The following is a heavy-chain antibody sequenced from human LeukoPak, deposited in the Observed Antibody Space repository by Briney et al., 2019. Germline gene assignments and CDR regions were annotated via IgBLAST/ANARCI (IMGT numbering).Heavy chain of an antibody. Sequence: GGSLRLSCAASGFTFSSYSMNWVCQAPGKGLEWVSSISSSSSYIYYADSVKGRFTISRDNAKNSLYLQMNSLRAEDTAVYYCARDKVQLATPDFYYSYYMDVWGKGTTVTVSS. D-gene: IGHD6-13*01. CDR2: ISSSSSYI. CDR3: ARDKVQLATPDFYYSYYMDV. J-gene: IGHJ6*03. CDR1: GFTFSSYS. V-gene: IGHV3-21*01.